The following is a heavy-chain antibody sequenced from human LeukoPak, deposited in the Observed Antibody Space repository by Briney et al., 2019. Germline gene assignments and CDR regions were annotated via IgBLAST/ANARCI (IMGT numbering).Heavy chain of an antibody. CDR2: ISSSGSTI. J-gene: IGHJ4*02. CDR1: GFTFSSYE. V-gene: IGHV3-48*03. CDR3: ARESWATDY. Sequence: GGSLRLSCAASGFTFSSYEMNWVRQAPGKGLEWVSYISSSGSTIYYADSVKGRFTISRDNAEYSLYLQMSSLRAEDTAVYYCARESWATDYWGQGTLVTVSS. D-gene: IGHD3-10*01.